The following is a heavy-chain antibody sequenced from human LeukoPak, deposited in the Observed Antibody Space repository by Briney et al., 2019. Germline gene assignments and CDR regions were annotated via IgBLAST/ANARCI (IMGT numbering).Heavy chain of an antibody. V-gene: IGHV3-30*02. Sequence: GGSLRLSCAASGLTFTFSTSGIHWVRQAPGKGLEWVAFIQYDGSEKYYADSVKGRCTTSRDNSKNTVYLQMNSLTGEDTAICYCAREGGTIEIGEFDYWGQGTLVTVSS. J-gene: IGHJ4*02. CDR2: IQYDGSEK. CDR1: GLTFTFSTSG. D-gene: IGHD3-16*02. CDR3: AREGGTIEIGEFDY.